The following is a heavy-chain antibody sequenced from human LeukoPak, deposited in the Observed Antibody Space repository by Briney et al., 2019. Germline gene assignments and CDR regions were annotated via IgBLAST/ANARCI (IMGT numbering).Heavy chain of an antibody. V-gene: IGHV3-9*01. Sequence: GGSLRLSCEGSGFTFDDYAMRWVRQAPGKGLEWVSGISWNSGSIGHADSVKGRFTISRDNAKNSLYLQMNSLRAEDTAFYYCVKDDAFDFWGRGTVVTVSS. CDR3: VKDDAFDF. CDR1: GFTFDDYA. CDR2: ISWNSGSI. J-gene: IGHJ3*01.